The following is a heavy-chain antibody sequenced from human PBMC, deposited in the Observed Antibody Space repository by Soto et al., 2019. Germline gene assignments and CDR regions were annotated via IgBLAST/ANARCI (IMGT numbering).Heavy chain of an antibody. CDR3: ARSDFWSGYWDY. D-gene: IGHD3-3*01. CDR1: GGSISSSSYY. J-gene: IGHJ4*02. Sequence: PSETLSLTCTVSGGSISSSSYYWGWIRQPPGKGLEWIGSIYYSGSTYYNPSLKSRVTISVDTSKNQFSLKLSSVTAADTAVYYCARSDFWSGYWDYWGQGTLVTVSS. CDR2: IYYSGST. V-gene: IGHV4-39*01.